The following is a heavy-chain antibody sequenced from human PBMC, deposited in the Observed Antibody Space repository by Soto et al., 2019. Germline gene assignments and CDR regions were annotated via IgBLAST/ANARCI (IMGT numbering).Heavy chain of an antibody. J-gene: IGHJ4*02. CDR1: GGSIGSYY. CDR2: IYYSGST. CDR3: ARVWGYYFDY. D-gene: IGHD2-21*01. V-gene: IGHV4-59*01. Sequence: SETLSLTCTVSGGSIGSYYWSWIRQPPGKGLEWIGHIYYSGSTNYNPSLKSRVTISLDTSKNQFSLKLSSVTAADTAVYYCARVWGYYFDYWGQGTLVTVSS.